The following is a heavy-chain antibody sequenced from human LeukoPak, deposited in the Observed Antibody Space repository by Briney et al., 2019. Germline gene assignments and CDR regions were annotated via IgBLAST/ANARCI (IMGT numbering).Heavy chain of an antibody. CDR3: ARRGFQQQLVLSWFDP. V-gene: IGHV4-39*01. J-gene: IGHJ5*02. CDR1: GGSFSGYY. D-gene: IGHD6-13*01. Sequence: SETLSLTCAVYGGSFSGYYWGWIRQPPGKGLEWIGSIYYSGSTYYNPSLKSRVTISVDTSKNQFSLKLSSVTAADTAVYYCARRGFQQQLVLSWFDPWGQGTLVTVSS. CDR2: IYYSGST.